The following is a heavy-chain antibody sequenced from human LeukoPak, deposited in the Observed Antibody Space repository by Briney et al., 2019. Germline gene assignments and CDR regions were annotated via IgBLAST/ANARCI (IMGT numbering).Heavy chain of an antibody. D-gene: IGHD2-2*01. CDR1: GGSTSNYY. Sequence: SETLSLTCTVSGGSTSNYYWSWIRQTPGKGLEWIGFIYSTGSTNYNPSLKGRVTISVDTSKNQFSLKLTSVTAADTAVYYCASGTSSWTRFDPWGQGTPVTVSS. V-gene: IGHV4-59*01. CDR2: IYSTGST. CDR3: ASGTSSWTRFDP. J-gene: IGHJ5*02.